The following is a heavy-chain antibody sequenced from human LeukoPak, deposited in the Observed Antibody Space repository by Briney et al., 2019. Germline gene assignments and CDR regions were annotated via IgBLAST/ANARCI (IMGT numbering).Heavy chain of an antibody. V-gene: IGHV3-74*01. J-gene: IGHJ5*02. CDR1: GFTFSSYW. D-gene: IGHD1-14*01. CDR2: IDSDGSNI. Sequence: GGSLRLFCATSGFTFSSYWMHWVRQAPGKGLVWVSRIDSDGSNIRYADSVKGRFTISRDNTKNTLYLQMNSLRAEDTAVYYCARDLQNWNHKNWFDPWGQGTLVTVSS. CDR3: ARDLQNWNHKNWFDP.